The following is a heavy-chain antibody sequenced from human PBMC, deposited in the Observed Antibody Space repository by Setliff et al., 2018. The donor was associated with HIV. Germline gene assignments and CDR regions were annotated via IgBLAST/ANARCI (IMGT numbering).Heavy chain of an antibody. D-gene: IGHD2-21*01. CDR2: INVNNGNT. J-gene: IGHJ4*02. Sequence: ASVKVSCKASGYTFIHYDVSWVRRALGQGLEWMGWINVNNGNTNYAQKFQGRVTMTTDTSTTTVYMELRSLRSDDTAVYYCARVVRGVIQSAKTFDYWGQGTLVTVSS. CDR1: GYTFIHYD. CDR3: ARVVRGVIQSAKTFDY. V-gene: IGHV1-18*01.